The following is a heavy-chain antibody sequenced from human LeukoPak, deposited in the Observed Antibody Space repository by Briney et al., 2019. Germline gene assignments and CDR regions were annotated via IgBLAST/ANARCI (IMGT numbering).Heavy chain of an antibody. V-gene: IGHV3-21*01. CDR2: LSSSSSYI. Sequence: PGGSLRLSCAASGFTFSSYNMNWVRQAPGKGLEWVSSLSSSSSYIYYADSVKGRFTISRDNAKNSLYLQMNSLRAEDTAVYYCARDTFPIVYSSGFSEGFDNWGQGTMVTVSS. CDR1: GFTFSSYN. J-gene: IGHJ3*02. CDR3: ARDTFPIVYSSGFSEGFDN. D-gene: IGHD6-19*01.